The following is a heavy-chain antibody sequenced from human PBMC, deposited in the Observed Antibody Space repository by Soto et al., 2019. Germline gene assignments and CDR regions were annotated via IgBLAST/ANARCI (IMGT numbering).Heavy chain of an antibody. CDR1: GGSISSSSYY. Sequence: QLQLQESGPGLVKPSETLSLTCTVSGGSISSSSYYWGWIRQPPGKGLEWIGSIYYSGSTYYNPSLKSRVTISVDTSKNQFSLKLSSVTAADTAVYYCARHQSHSSSYVDPWAREPWSPSPQ. D-gene: IGHD6-13*01. V-gene: IGHV4-39*01. CDR3: ARHQSHSSSYVDP. CDR2: IYYSGST. J-gene: IGHJ5*02.